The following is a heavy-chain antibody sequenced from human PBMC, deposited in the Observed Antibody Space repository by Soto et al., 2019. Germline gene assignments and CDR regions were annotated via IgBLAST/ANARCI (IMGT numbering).Heavy chain of an antibody. CDR2: IIPIFGTA. CDR3: AYGYNLHDY. Sequence: QVQLVQSGAEVKKPVSSVKVSCKAYGVTFSSYAISWVRAAPGQGLEWMGGIIPIFGTANYAQKFQARITITAGESTSTAYIDLSRMRYEYTAVYYCAYGYNLHDYWGQVTLVTVSS. D-gene: IGHD5-12*01. CDR1: GVTFSSYA. V-gene: IGHV1-69*01. J-gene: IGHJ4*02.